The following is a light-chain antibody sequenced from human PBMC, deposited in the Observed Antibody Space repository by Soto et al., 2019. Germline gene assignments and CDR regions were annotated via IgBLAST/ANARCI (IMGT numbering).Light chain of an antibody. CDR2: DAS. J-gene: IGKJ4*01. CDR3: QQYDNPPLT. Sequence: DIQMTQSPSSLSASVGDRVTITCQASQDISNYLNWYQQKLGKAPKLLIYDASNLETGVPSRFSGSGSGTDFTFTISSLQPEDIATYYCQQYDNPPLTFGGGTKVEIK. V-gene: IGKV1-33*01. CDR1: QDISNY.